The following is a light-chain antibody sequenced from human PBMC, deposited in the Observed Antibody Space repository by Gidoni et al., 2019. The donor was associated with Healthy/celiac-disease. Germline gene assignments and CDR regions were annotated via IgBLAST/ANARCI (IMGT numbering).Light chain of an antibody. CDR2: DAS. J-gene: IGKJ4*01. V-gene: IGKV3-11*01. Sequence: AWYQQKPGQAPRLLIYDASNRATGIPARFSGSGSGTDFTLTNSSLEPEDFAVYYCQQRSNWPPLTFGGGTKVEIK. CDR3: QQRSNWPPLT.